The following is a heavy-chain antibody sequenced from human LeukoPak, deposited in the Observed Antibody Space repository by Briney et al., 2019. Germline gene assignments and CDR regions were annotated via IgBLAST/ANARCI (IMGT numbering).Heavy chain of an antibody. CDR3: ARDWGGGNSCSNDH. CDR2: IKRDGSES. CDR1: GFTFSDHC. V-gene: IGHV3-7*01. J-gene: IGHJ4*02. Sequence: GGSLRLSCAASGFTFSDHCMSWVRQAPGRGLEWVAYIKRDGSESYYVDSVKGRFSISRDNAKNSLYLQMNSLRADDTAVYYCARDWGGGNSCSNDHWGQGTLVTVSS. D-gene: IGHD4-23*01.